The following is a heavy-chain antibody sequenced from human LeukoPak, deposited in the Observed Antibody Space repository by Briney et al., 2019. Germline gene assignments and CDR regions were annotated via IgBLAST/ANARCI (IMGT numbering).Heavy chain of an antibody. J-gene: IGHJ6*03. CDR3: ARAGEMRYMDV. Sequence: KPGGSLRLSCEASGFNFGDYYMSWIRQAPGKGLEWVSHIKGSGPTTYYADSVRGRFTISRDNAKNSLFLQMNSLRVDDTAIYYCARAGEMRYMDVWGKGTAVAVSS. CDR1: GFNFGDYY. CDR2: IKGSGPTT. V-gene: IGHV3-11*04. D-gene: IGHD5-24*01.